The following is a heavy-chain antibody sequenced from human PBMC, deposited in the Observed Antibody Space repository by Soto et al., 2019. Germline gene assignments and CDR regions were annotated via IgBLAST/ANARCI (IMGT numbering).Heavy chain of an antibody. CDR3: TSYDY. Sequence: GALRLSCTASVFTFGDYGMSWVRQAPGKGLEWVGFIRSKAYGGTTEYAASVKGRFTISRDDSKSIAYLQMNSLKTEDTAVYYCTSYDYWGQGTMVTVSS. V-gene: IGHV3-49*04. J-gene: IGHJ4*02. CDR2: IRSKAYGGTT. CDR1: VFTFGDYG.